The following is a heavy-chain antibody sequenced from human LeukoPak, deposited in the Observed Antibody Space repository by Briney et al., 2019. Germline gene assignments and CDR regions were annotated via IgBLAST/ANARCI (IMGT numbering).Heavy chain of an antibody. D-gene: IGHD3-3*01. CDR2: ISGSGGST. Sequence: AGGSLRLSCAASGFTFSSYAMSWVRQAPGKGLEWVSAISGSGGSTYYADSVKGRFTISRDNSKNTLYLQMNSLRAEDTAVYYCANYWSGYSAYYYYGMDVWGQGTTVTVSS. J-gene: IGHJ6*02. V-gene: IGHV3-23*01. CDR1: GFTFSSYA. CDR3: ANYWSGYSAYYYYGMDV.